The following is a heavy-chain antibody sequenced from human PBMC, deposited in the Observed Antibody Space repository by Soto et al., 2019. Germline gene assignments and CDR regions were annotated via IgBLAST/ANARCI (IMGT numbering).Heavy chain of an antibody. D-gene: IGHD3-22*01. CDR3: ALPDSSGYYGPYDY. Sequence: GGSLRLSCAASGFTFSSYAMSWVRQAPGKGLEWVSAISGSGGSTYYADSVKGRFTISRDNSKNTLYLQMNSLRAEDTAVYYCALPDSSGYYGPYDYWGQGTLVTVSS. CDR2: ISGSGGST. CDR1: GFTFSSYA. V-gene: IGHV3-23*01. J-gene: IGHJ4*02.